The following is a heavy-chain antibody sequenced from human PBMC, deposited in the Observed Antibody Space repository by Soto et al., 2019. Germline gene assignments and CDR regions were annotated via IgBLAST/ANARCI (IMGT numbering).Heavy chain of an antibody. CDR1: GFTFSGYG. D-gene: IGHD2-15*01. V-gene: IGHV3-33*01. CDR2: IWYDGSNK. CDR3: ARPGYCTGGSCYFFLY. Sequence: PGGSLRLSCAASGFTFSGYGMHWVRQAPGKGLEWVALIWYDGSNKYYVDSVKGRFTISRDNSKNTMYLQMNSLRAEDTAVYYRARPGYCTGGSCYFFLYWGQGTLVTVSS. J-gene: IGHJ4*02.